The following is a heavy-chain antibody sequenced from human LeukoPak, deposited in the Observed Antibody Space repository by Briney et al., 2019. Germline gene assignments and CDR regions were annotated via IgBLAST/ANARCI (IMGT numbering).Heavy chain of an antibody. D-gene: IGHD3-22*01. J-gene: IGHJ6*03. CDR1: GFTFSSYA. Sequence: GRSLRLSCAASGFTFSSYAMHWVRQAPGKGLEWVAVISYDGSNKYYADSVKGRFTISRDNAKNSLYLQINSQGPEDTAVYFCARDPYSGNYGSYYYYYMDVWGKGTTVTVSS. CDR2: ISYDGSNK. V-gene: IGHV3-30*04. CDR3: ARDPYSGNYGSYYYYYMDV.